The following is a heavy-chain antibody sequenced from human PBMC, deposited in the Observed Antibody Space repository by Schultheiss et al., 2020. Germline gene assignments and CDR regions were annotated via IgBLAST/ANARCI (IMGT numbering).Heavy chain of an antibody. J-gene: IGHJ4*02. CDR3: AKGWFGELLYPFDY. D-gene: IGHD3-10*01. V-gene: IGHV3-9*01. Sequence: SLKISCAASGFTFDDYAMHWVRQAPGKGLEWVSGISWNSGSIGYADSVKGRFTISRDNAKNSLYLQMNSLRAEDTALYYCAKGWFGELLYPFDYWGQGTLVTVSS. CDR2: ISWNSGSI. CDR1: GFTFDDYA.